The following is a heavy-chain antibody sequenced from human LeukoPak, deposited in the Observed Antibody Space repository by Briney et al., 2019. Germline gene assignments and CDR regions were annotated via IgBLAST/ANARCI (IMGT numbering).Heavy chain of an antibody. V-gene: IGHV3-23*01. CDR2: ISDGGGRT. CDR3: AKRGVVIRVILVGFHKEAYYFYS. D-gene: IGHD3-22*01. CDR1: GITLSNYG. J-gene: IGHJ4*02. Sequence: GGSLRLSCAVSGITLSNYGMSWVRQAPGKVLEWVAGISDGGGRTNYADSVKGRFTISRDNPKNTLYLQMNSLRAEDTAVYFCAKRGVVIRVILVGFHKEAYYFYSWGQGALVTVSS.